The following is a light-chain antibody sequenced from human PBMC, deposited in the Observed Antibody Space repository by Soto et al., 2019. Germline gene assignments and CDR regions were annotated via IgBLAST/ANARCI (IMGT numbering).Light chain of an antibody. CDR1: QSISSW. J-gene: IGKJ1*01. CDR2: KAS. V-gene: IGKV1-5*03. CDR3: QQYNSLWT. Sequence: DIQMTQSPSTLSASVGDRVTITCRASQSISSWLAWYQQKPGKAPKLLIYKASSLESGVPSRVSGSGSGTEFTLTISSMQPDDFATYYFQQYNSLWTFGQGTKVEIK.